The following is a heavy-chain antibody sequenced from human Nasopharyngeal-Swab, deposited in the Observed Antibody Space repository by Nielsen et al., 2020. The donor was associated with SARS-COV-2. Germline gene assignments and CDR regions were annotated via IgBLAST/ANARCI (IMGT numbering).Heavy chain of an antibody. D-gene: IGHD5-12*01. V-gene: IGHV3-23*01. CDR1: GFIFKNYA. J-gene: IGHJ6*02. CDR3: AKDHDSGDDSDDYYHYYGMDV. CDR2: ISGADDST. Sequence: GESLKISCSASGFIFKNYAMNWVRQAPGRGLEWVSAISGADDSTKYADSVKGRFTISRDNSKNTVNLQMNSLRVEDTAIYYCAKDHDSGDDSDDYYHYYGMDVWGQGTTVTVFS.